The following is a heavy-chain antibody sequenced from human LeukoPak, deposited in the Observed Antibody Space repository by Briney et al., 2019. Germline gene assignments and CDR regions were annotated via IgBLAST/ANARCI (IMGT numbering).Heavy chain of an antibody. V-gene: IGHV4-39*01. Sequence: SETLSLTCTVSGGSISSSIYYWAWIRQPPGKGLEWIASIYYSGSTYYHPSLKSRVTISVDTSKNQFSLKLSSVTAADTAVYYCARHPSAITMVRGVIGLLPYYFDYWGQGTLVTVSS. CDR3: ARHPSAITMVRGVIGLLPYYFDY. CDR1: GGSISSSIYY. J-gene: IGHJ4*02. CDR2: IYYSGST. D-gene: IGHD3-10*01.